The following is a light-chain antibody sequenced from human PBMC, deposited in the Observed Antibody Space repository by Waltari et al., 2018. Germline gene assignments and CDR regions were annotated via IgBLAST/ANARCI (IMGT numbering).Light chain of an antibody. Sequence: LSVSPGERATFSCRASQSVSSNLAWYQQKPGQAPRLLIYGASTRATGIPARFSGSGSGTEFTLTISSLQSEDFAVYYCQQYNNWPPLTFGGGTKVEIK. J-gene: IGKJ4*01. CDR3: QQYNNWPPLT. CDR2: GAS. V-gene: IGKV3-15*01. CDR1: QSVSSN.